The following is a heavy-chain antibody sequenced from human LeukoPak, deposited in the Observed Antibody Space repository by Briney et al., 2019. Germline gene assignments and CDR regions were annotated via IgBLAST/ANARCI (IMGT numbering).Heavy chain of an antibody. J-gene: IGHJ2*01. V-gene: IGHV3-9*01. Sequence: GRSLRLSCAASGFTFDDYAMHWVRQAPGKGLEWVSGISWSSGSIGYADSVKGRFTISRDNAKNSLYLQMNSLRAEDTALYYCAKDRVGLYGGNSEGYFDLWGRGTLVTVSS. D-gene: IGHD4-23*01. CDR2: ISWSSGSI. CDR1: GFTFDDYA. CDR3: AKDRVGLYGGNSEGYFDL.